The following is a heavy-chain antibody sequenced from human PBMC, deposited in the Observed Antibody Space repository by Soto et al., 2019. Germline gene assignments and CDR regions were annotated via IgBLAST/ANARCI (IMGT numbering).Heavy chain of an antibody. Sequence: GGSLRLSCAASGFSFSSAWMSWVRQTPEKGLEWVGRIKSKSDGGTTDYAAPVKGRFTISRDDSENTLYLQMNSLRAEDTAAYQCVRDSYHISGSHYDIPLYSWGQGTLVTVSS. CDR3: VRDSYHISGSHYDIPLYS. D-gene: IGHD3-10*01. CDR2: IKSKSDGGTT. V-gene: IGHV3-15*01. J-gene: IGHJ4*02. CDR1: GFSFSSAW.